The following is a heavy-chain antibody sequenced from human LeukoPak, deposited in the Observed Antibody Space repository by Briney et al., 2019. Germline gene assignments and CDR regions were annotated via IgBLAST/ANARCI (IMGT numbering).Heavy chain of an antibody. J-gene: IGHJ6*02. CDR3: ARDQRKGVRAIYYGMDV. D-gene: IGHD6-25*01. CDR2: INPNSGGT. V-gene: IGHV1-2*02. Sequence: ASVKVSCKASGYTFTGYYMHWVRQAPGQGLEWMGWINPNSGGTNYAQKFQGRVTMTRDTSISTAYMELSRLRSDDTAVYYCARDQRKGVRAIYYGMDVWGQGTTVTVSS. CDR1: GYTFTGYY.